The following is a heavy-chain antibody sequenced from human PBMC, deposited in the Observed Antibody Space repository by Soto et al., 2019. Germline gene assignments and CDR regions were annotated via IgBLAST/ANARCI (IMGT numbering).Heavy chain of an antibody. Sequence: AGGSLRLSCAASGFTFSSYGMHGVLQAPCKGLEWVAVIWYDGSNKYYADYVKGRFTISRDNSKNTLYLQMLSLRAEDTAVYYCARDMIKGYSSSSFFPDIWGQGTMVTVSS. CDR3: ARDMIKGYSSSSFFPDI. J-gene: IGHJ3*02. CDR1: GFTFSSYG. D-gene: IGHD6-6*01. V-gene: IGHV3-33*01. CDR2: IWYDGSNK.